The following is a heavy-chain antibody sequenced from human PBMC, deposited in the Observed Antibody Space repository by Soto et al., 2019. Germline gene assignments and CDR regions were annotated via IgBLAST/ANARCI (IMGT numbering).Heavy chain of an antibody. CDR2: IKQDGSEK. D-gene: IGHD3-3*01. Sequence: GGSLRLSCAASGFTFSSYWMSWVRQAPGKGLEWVANIKQDGSEKYYVDSVKGRFTISRDNAKNSLYLQMNSLRAEDTAVYYCASDRFLEWLSQGGDYYSGMDVWGQGNTVTVSS. CDR3: ASDRFLEWLSQGGDYYSGMDV. V-gene: IGHV3-7*01. J-gene: IGHJ6*02. CDR1: GFTFSSYW.